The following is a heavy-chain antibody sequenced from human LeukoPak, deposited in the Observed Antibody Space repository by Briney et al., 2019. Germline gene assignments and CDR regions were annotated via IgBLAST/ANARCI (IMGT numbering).Heavy chain of an antibody. J-gene: IGHJ4*02. CDR2: IYYSGST. CDR3: ARDSGERGSGSYLIAY. D-gene: IGHD3-10*01. CDR1: GASISSSSYY. Sequence: SETLSLTCTVSGASISSSSYYWGWIRQPPGKGLEWIVSIYYSGSTYYNPSLKSRVTISVDTSKNQFSLKLSSVTAADTAVYYCARDSGERGSGSYLIAYWGQGTLVTVSS. V-gene: IGHV4-39*02.